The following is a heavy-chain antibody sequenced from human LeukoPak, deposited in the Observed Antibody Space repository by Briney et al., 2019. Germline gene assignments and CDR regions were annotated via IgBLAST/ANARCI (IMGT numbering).Heavy chain of an antibody. CDR2: IISDGSSI. J-gene: IGHJ3*02. CDR1: GWPLSNHR. CDR3: TRDCRDVGFDI. D-gene: IGHD1-26*01. V-gene: IGHV3-74*01. Sequence: GGSLRLSCVASGWPLSNHRMHWVRQVPGQGLVWVARIISDGSSISYADSVKGRFTISRDNAKNTLYPQMNSLRSEDTALYYCTRDCRDVGFDIWGQGTMVTVSS.